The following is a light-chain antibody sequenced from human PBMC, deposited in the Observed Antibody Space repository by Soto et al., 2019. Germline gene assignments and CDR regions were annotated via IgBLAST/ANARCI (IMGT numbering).Light chain of an antibody. CDR3: HTYNRPSSACT. Sequence: DIQMTQSPSTLSASLGDRVTITCRASETVDKWLAWYQQKPGKAPKLLIYEASNSQSGVPSRFSGSVSGTELTLTISSLQTDDFATYSCHTYNRPSSACTFGQGTTVEI. CDR1: ETVDKW. V-gene: IGKV1-5*03. CDR2: EAS. J-gene: IGKJ1*01.